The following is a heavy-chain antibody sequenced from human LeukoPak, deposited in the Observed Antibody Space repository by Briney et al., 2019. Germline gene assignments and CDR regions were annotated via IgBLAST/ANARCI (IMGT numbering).Heavy chain of an antibody. V-gene: IGHV4-34*01. J-gene: IGHJ4*02. CDR1: GGSLSGYY. CDR3: ARGRIQLWLLDY. CDR2: INHSGST. Sequence: SETLSLTCAVYGGSLSGYYWSWIRQPPGKGLEWIGEINHSGSTNYNPSLKSRVTISVDTSKNQFSLKLSSVTAADTAVYYCARGRIQLWLLDYWGQGTLVTVSS. D-gene: IGHD5-18*01.